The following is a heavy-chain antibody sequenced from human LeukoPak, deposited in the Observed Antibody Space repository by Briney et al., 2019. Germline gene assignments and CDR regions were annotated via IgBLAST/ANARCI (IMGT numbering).Heavy chain of an antibody. D-gene: IGHD3-9*01. CDR1: GGTFSSYA. Sequence: ASVKVSCKASGGTFSSYAISWVRQAPGQGLEWMGGIIPIFGTANYAQKLQGRVTMTTDTSTSTAYMELRSLRSDDTAVYYCARDNRYDILTGYYPGGVYMDVWGKGTTVTISS. V-gene: IGHV1-69*05. CDR3: ARDNRYDILTGYYPGGVYMDV. CDR2: IIPIFGTA. J-gene: IGHJ6*03.